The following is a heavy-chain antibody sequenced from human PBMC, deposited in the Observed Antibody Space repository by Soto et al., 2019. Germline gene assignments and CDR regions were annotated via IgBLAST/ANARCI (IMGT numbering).Heavy chain of an antibody. J-gene: IGHJ4*02. Sequence: SETLSLTCTVSGGSISSSSYYWGWIRQPPGKGLEWIGSIYYSGSTYYNPSLKSRVTISVDTSKNQFSLKLSSVTAADTAVYYCAKVVVVAATWVDYWGQGTLVTVSS. D-gene: IGHD2-15*01. CDR2: IYYSGST. CDR1: GGSISSSSYY. CDR3: AKVVVVAATWVDY. V-gene: IGHV4-39*01.